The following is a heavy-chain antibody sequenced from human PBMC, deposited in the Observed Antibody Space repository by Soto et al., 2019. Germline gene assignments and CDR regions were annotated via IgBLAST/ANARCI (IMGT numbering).Heavy chain of an antibody. CDR2: ISGSGGST. CDR3: ATDDLPIYDILTGYYRGGDYFDY. Sequence: GGSLRLSCAASGFTFSSYAMSWVRQAPGKGLEWVSAISGSGGSTYYADSVKGRFTISRDNSKNTLYLQMNSLRAEDTAVYYCATDDLPIYDILTGYYRGGDYFDYWGQGTLVTVSS. D-gene: IGHD3-9*01. J-gene: IGHJ4*02. CDR1: GFTFSSYA. V-gene: IGHV3-23*01.